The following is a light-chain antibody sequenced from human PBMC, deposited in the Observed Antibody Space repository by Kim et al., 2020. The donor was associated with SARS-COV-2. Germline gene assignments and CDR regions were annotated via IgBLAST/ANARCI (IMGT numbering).Light chain of an antibody. CDR2: KDT. Sequence: FFPGQTAVISFSGDKLGNKYAYWYQQKPGQSPLVVIYKDTKRPSGIPERFSGSNSGNTATLTISGTQAMDEADYYCQAWDSSTAVFGTGTNVTVL. V-gene: IGLV3-1*01. J-gene: IGLJ1*01. CDR3: QAWDSSTAV. CDR1: KLGNKY.